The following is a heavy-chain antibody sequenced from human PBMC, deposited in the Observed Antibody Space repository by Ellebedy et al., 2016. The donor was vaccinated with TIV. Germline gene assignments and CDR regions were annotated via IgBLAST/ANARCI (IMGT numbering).Heavy chain of an antibody. J-gene: IGHJ6*02. V-gene: IGHV3-48*03. CDR3: TREKIQLWSTDYYFYYGLDV. CDR2: IARRGDVV. Sequence: PGGSLRLSCAVSGFTFSDYWMSWVRQGPGKGLEWVAYIARRGDVVSYADSVMGRFTISRDNAKNSVSLQMSSLRVEDTAVYYCTREKIQLWSTDYYFYYGLDVWGQGTTVSVSS. CDR1: GFTFSDYW. D-gene: IGHD1-1*01.